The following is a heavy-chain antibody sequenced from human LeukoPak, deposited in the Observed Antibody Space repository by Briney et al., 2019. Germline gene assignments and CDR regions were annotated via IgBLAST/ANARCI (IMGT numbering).Heavy chain of an antibody. CDR2: MNPNSGNT. V-gene: IGHV1-8*02. CDR3: ARGRGPQTFYYYYGMDV. Sequence: ASVKVSCKASGYTFTGYYMHWVRQAPGQGLEWMGWMNPNSGNTGYAQKFQGRVTMTRNTSISTAYMELSSLRSEDTAVYYCARGRGPQTFYYYYGMDVWGQGTTVTVSS. J-gene: IGHJ6*02. CDR1: GYTFTGYY. D-gene: IGHD3-16*01.